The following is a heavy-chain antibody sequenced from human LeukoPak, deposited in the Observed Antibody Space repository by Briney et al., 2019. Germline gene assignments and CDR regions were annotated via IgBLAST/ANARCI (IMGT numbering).Heavy chain of an antibody. J-gene: IGHJ5*02. CDR1: GGSFSGYY. CDR2: INHSGST. D-gene: IGHD1-7*01. CDR3: ARGRNWNYGGWFDP. V-gene: IGHV4-34*01. Sequence: TTSETLSLTCGVYGGSFSGYYWSWIRQPPGKGLEWIGEINHSGSTNHNPSLKSRVTISVDTSKNQFSLKLTSVTAADTAVYYCARGRNWNYGGWFDPWGQGTLVTVSS.